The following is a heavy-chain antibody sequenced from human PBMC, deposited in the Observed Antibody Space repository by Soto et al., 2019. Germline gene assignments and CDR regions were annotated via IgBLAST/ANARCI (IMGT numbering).Heavy chain of an antibody. CDR2: ISYDGSNK. J-gene: IGHJ4*02. V-gene: IGHV3-30*18. CDR1: GFTFSSYG. CDR3: AKVLEYYYDI. Sequence: QVQLVESGGGVVQPGRSLRLSCAASGFTFSSYGMHWVRQAPGKGLEWVAVISYDGSNKYYADSVKGRFTISRDNSKNTLYLQMNNLRAEDTAVYYCAKVLEYYYDIWGQETLVTVSS. D-gene: IGHD3-22*01.